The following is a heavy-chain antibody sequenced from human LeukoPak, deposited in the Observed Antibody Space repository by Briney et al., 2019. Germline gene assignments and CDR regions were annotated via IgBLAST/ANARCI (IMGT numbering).Heavy chain of an antibody. CDR2: ISGSSGSI. CDR3: VCDYDRKSGY. D-gene: IGHD4-23*01. V-gene: IGHV3-48*04. CDR1: GFNFSTYS. J-gene: IGHJ4*02. Sequence: PGGSLRLSCAASGFNFSTYSMNWVRQAPGKGLEWVSYISGSSGSILYADSVKGRFTISRDNAKNSLFLQMNSLGTDDTAVYYCVCDYDRKSGYWGQGTLVTVSS.